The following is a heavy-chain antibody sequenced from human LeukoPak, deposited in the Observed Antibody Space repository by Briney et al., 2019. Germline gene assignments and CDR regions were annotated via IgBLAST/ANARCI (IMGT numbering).Heavy chain of an antibody. Sequence: PGGSLRLSCAASGFTFSSYAMHWVRQAPGKGLEWVAVISYDGSNKYYADSVKGRFTISRDNSKNTLYLQMNSLRAEDTAVYYCAKDLPPFVTTVTTFGKDYWGQGTLVTVSS. CDR2: ISYDGSNK. CDR1: GFTFSSYA. D-gene: IGHD4-17*01. V-gene: IGHV3-30*04. CDR3: AKDLPPFVTTVTTFGKDY. J-gene: IGHJ4*02.